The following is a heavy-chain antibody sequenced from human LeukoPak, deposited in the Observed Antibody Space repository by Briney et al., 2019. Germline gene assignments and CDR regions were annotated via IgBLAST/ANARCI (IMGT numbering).Heavy chain of an antibody. J-gene: IGHJ4*02. D-gene: IGHD3-10*01. CDR1: GASISGSGYY. Sequence: SETLSLTCAVSGASISGSGYYWGWIRQPPGKGLEWIGNIYYSGSTYYNASLQSRVTISIDTSKNQFSLKLSSVAAADTAVYYYARGEEDYYGSGSYYNETTQFDYWGQGTLVTVSS. CDR2: IYYSGST. V-gene: IGHV4-39*07. CDR3: ARGEEDYYGSGSYYNETTQFDY.